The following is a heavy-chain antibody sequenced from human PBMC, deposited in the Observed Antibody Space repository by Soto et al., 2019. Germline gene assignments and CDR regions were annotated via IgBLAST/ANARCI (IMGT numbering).Heavy chain of an antibody. CDR3: ARKDMVRGVHL. V-gene: IGHV4-59*12. J-gene: IGHJ5*02. Sequence: PSETLSLTCTVSGGSISSYYWSWIRQPPGKGLEWIGYIYYSGSTNYNPSXXXXXXXXXXTSKNQFSLKLSSVTAADTAVYYCARKDMVRGVHLWGQGTLVTVSS. CDR1: GGSISSYY. CDR2: IYYSGST. D-gene: IGHD3-10*01.